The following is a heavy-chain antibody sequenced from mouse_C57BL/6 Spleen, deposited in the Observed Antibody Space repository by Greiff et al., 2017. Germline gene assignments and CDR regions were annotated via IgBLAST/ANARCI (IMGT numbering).Heavy chain of an antibody. CDR1: GFSLTSYG. CDR2: IWSGGST. D-gene: IGHD5-5*01. V-gene: IGHV2-2*01. Sequence: VQLKESGPGLVQPSQSLSITCTVSGFSLTSYGVHWVRQSPGKGLEWLGVIWSGGSTDYNAAFISRLSISKDNSKSQVFFKMNSLQADDTAIYYCAREDYPRAWFAYWGQGTLVTVSA. CDR3: AREDYPRAWFAY. J-gene: IGHJ3*01.